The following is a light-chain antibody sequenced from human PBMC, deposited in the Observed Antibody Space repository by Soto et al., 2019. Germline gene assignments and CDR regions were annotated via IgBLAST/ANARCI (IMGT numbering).Light chain of an antibody. CDR1: SPNIGAGYD. CDR3: QSYDSSLSCYV. J-gene: IGLJ1*01. Sequence: QPALTQPPSVSGAPGQRVTISCTGSSPNIGAGYDVHWYQQVPGTAPKLLIYGNSNRPSGVPDRFSGSKSGTSASLAITGLQAEDEADYYCQSYDSSLSCYVFGTGTKLTVL. CDR2: GNS. V-gene: IGLV1-40*01.